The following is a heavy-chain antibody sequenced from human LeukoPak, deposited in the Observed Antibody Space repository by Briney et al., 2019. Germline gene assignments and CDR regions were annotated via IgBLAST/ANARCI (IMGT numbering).Heavy chain of an antibody. Sequence: SETLSLTCTVSGGSISSYYWSWIRQPPGKGLEWIGDIYYSGSPNYNPSLKSRVTISVDTSKNQFSLKLSSVTAADTAVYYCARVSAAAGTRWFDPWGQGTLVTVSS. CDR2: IYYSGSP. CDR1: GGSISSYY. D-gene: IGHD6-13*01. J-gene: IGHJ5*02. V-gene: IGHV4-59*01. CDR3: ARVSAAAGTRWFDP.